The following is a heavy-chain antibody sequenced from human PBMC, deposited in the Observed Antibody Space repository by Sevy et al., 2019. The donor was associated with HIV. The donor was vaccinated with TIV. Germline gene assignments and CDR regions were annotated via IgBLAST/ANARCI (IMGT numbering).Heavy chain of an antibody. J-gene: IGHJ2*01. Sequence: GGSLRLSCAASGFSLSSYTMNWVCQAPGKGLEWVSSITGGSSYIYYADSVKGRFTISRDNAKNSLYLQMNSLRAEDTAVYYCARVRSLPRTYWYFDLWGRGTLVTVSS. CDR3: ARVRSLPRTYWYFDL. D-gene: IGHD2-15*01. CDR2: ITGGSSYI. V-gene: IGHV3-21*01. CDR1: GFSLSSYT.